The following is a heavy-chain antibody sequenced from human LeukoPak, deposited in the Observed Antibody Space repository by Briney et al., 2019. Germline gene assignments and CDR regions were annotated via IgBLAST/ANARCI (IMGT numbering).Heavy chain of an antibody. J-gene: IGHJ5*02. V-gene: IGHV3-15*07. CDR2: IRSNSDGGTV. CDR3: ATDFYDST. D-gene: IGHD3-22*01. Sequence: PGGSLRLSCATSGFSFYNAWMNWVRRAPGKGLEWVGRIRSNSDGGTVDYAAPVKGRFTLSRDDSKDTLYLQMNSLQTEDTAVYYCATDFYDSTWGQGTLVTVSS. CDR1: GFSFYNAW.